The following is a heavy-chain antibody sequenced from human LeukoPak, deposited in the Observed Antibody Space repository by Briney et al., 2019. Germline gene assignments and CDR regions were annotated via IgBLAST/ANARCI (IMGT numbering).Heavy chain of an antibody. CDR2: TYYRSKWYN. D-gene: IGHD3-10*01. Sequence: SQTLSLTCAISGDSVSSNSAAWNWIRQSPSRGLEWLGRTYYRSKWYNDYAVSVKSRITINPDTSKNQFSLQLNSVTPEDTAVYYCARDRGESAIWWAPAGYYMDVWGKGTTVTVSS. V-gene: IGHV6-1*01. J-gene: IGHJ6*03. CDR3: ARDRGESAIWWAPAGYYMDV. CDR1: GDSVSSNSAA.